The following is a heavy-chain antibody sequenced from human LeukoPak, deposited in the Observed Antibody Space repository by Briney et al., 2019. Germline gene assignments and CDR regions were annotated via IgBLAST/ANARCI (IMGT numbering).Heavy chain of an antibody. D-gene: IGHD5-24*01. V-gene: IGHV1-69*04. CDR3: ARAGRDGYNFDY. Sequence: GASVKVSCKASGGTFSSYAISWVRQAPGQGLEWMGRIIPILGIANYAQKFQGRVTITADKSTSTAYMELSSLRSDDTAVYYCARAGRDGYNFDYWGQGTLVTVSS. CDR1: GGTFSSYA. J-gene: IGHJ4*02. CDR2: IIPILGIA.